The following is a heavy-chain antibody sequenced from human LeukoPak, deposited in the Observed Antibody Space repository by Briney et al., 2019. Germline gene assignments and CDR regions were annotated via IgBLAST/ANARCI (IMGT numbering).Heavy chain of an antibody. CDR2: IYTSGST. V-gene: IGHV4-4*07. D-gene: IGHD2-15*01. J-gene: IGHJ6*03. CDR1: GGSISSYY. Sequence: SETLSLTCTVSGGSISSYYWSWIRQPPGKGLEWIGRIYTSGSTNYNPSLKSRVTMSVDTSKNQFSLKLSSVTAADTAVYYCARSPASWYHYYYYMDVWGKGTTVTISS. CDR3: ARSPASWYHYYYYMDV.